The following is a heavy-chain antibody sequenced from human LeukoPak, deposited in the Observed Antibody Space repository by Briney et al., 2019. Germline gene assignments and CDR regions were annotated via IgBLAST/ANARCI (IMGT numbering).Heavy chain of an antibody. CDR1: DDSIRSNY. D-gene: IGHD4-17*01. Sequence: SETLSLTCSVPDDSIRSNYWSWIRQSPGKGLEWIGYIYDSVSTNYNPSLKSRLTISVDTSKRQFSLKLSSVTAADTAVYYCARASDYGDHGDYWGQGTLVTVSS. J-gene: IGHJ4*02. CDR3: ARASDYGDHGDY. CDR2: IYDSVST. V-gene: IGHV4-59*08.